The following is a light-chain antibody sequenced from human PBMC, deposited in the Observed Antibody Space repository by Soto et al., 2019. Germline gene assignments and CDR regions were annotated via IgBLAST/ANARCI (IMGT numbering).Light chain of an antibody. CDR3: QQYNNSRT. CDR2: GAS. V-gene: IGKV3D-15*01. Sequence: VMTQSPATLSVSPGERATLSCRASQTVSRNLAWYQQRPGQAPRLLIYGASSRATGIPDRFSGSGSGTDFTLTISRLEPEDFAVYFCQQYNNSRTFGQGTKV. CDR1: QTVSRN. J-gene: IGKJ1*01.